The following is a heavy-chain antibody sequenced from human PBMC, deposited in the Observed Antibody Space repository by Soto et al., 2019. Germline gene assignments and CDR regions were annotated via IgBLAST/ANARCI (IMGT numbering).Heavy chain of an antibody. CDR1: GFSLSTSGVG. J-gene: IGHJ4*02. D-gene: IGHD3-9*01. V-gene: IGHV2-5*02. CDR3: AHRRSFDCFDY. CDR2: IYWDDDK. Sequence: QITVKESGPTLVKPTQTLTLACTFSGFSLSTSGVGVGWIRQPPGKALEWLALIYWDDDKRYSPSLKSRLTITKDTSKNQVVLTMTNMDPVDTATDYCAHRRSFDCFDYWGQGTLVTVSS.